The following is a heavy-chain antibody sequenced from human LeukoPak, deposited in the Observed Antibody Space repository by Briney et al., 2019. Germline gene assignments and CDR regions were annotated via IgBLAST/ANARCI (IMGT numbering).Heavy chain of an antibody. V-gene: IGHV1-69*05. CDR1: GGTFSSYA. Sequence: SVKVSCKASGGTFSSYAISWVRQAPAQGLEWMGRIIPIFGTANYAQKFQGRVTITTDESTSTAYMELSSLRSEDTAVYYCARANGVYNYGFDYWGQGALVTVSS. D-gene: IGHD5-18*01. CDR2: IIPIFGTA. CDR3: ARANGVYNYGFDY. J-gene: IGHJ4*02.